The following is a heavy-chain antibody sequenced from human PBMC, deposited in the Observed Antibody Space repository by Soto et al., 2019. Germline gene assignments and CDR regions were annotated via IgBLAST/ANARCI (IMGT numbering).Heavy chain of an antibody. CDR1: GFTFSNHA. J-gene: IGHJ5*02. D-gene: IGHD1-20*01. CDR2: VAHDGTSK. V-gene: IGHV3-30-3*01. CDR3: ARDRRITGIVAELDL. Sequence: GGSLRLACAASGFTFSNHAMHWVRRAPGKGLEWVALVAHDGTSKYYAGSVKGRFTISSDKSNNTLFLQMDSLDTEDTAVYYCARDRRITGIVAELDLWGRGTRVTVSS.